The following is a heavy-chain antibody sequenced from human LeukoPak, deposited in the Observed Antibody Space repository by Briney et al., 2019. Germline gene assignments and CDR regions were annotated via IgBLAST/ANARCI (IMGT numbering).Heavy chain of an antibody. CDR2: IYYTGST. Sequence: PSETLSLTCTVSGGSISSSGYYWSWIRQYPGKGLEWIGFIYYTGSTDYKSTLKSRVIISVDTSTNQFSLELSSVTVADTAVYYCARGAYPSAWFDPWGQGMLVTFSS. D-gene: IGHD6-25*01. CDR3: ARGAYPSAWFDP. J-gene: IGHJ5*02. CDR1: GGSISSSGYY. V-gene: IGHV4-31*03.